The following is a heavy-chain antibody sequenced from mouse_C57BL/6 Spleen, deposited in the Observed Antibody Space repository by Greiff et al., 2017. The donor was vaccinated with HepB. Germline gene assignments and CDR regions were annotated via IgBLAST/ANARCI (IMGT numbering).Heavy chain of an antibody. CDR1: GFTFSSYA. V-gene: IGHV5-4*03. CDR3: ARAYDYDSYYFDY. CDR2: ISDGGSYT. D-gene: IGHD2-4*01. J-gene: IGHJ2*01. Sequence: EVKLVESGGGLVKPGGSLKLSCAASGFTFSSYAMSWVRQTPEKRLEWVATISDGGSYTYYPDNVKGRFTISRDNAKNNLYLQMSHLKSEDTAMYYCARAYDYDSYYFDYWGQGTTLTVSS.